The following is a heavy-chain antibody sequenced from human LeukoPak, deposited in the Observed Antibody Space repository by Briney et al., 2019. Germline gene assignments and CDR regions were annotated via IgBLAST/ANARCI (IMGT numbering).Heavy chain of an antibody. V-gene: IGHV1-69*01. CDR2: IIPIFGTA. Sequence: ASVKVSCKASGGTFSSYAISWVRQAPGQGPEWMGGIIPIFGTANYAQKFQGRVTITADESTSTAYMELSSLRSEDTAVYYCARDKYSSGWYDYFDYWGQGTLVTVSS. CDR3: ARDKYSSGWYDYFDY. CDR1: GGTFSSYA. J-gene: IGHJ4*02. D-gene: IGHD6-19*01.